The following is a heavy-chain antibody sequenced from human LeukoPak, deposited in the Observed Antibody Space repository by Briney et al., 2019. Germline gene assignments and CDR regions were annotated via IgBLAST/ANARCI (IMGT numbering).Heavy chain of an antibody. CDR3: ARGARTYYDFWSGYYNLYDYYYGMDV. J-gene: IGHJ6*02. Sequence: PSETLSLTCTVSGGSISGYYWSWIRQPPGKGLEWIGYIYYSGSTNYNPSLKSRVTISVDTSKNQFSLKLSSVTAADTAVYYCARGARTYYDFWSGYYNLYDYYYGMDVWGQGTTVTVSS. V-gene: IGHV4-59*01. CDR1: GGSISGYY. CDR2: IYYSGST. D-gene: IGHD3-3*01.